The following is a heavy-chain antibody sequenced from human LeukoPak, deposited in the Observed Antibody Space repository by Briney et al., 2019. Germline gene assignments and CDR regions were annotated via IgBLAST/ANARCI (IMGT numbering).Heavy chain of an antibody. J-gene: IGHJ5*02. D-gene: IGHD6-6*01. CDR2: MLYSGST. CDR1: GGSISSYY. CDR3: TTRSSDGPFDP. Sequence: SETLSLTCTVSGGSISSYYWGWIRRSPGKGLEWIGSMLYSGSTYYNPSLQSRVSISVDTSKNQFSLKLGSVTAADTAVYYCTTRSSDGPFDPWGQGTLVTVSS. V-gene: IGHV4-39*01.